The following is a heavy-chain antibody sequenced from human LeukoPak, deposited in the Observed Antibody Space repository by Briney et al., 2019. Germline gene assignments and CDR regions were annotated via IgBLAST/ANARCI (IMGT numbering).Heavy chain of an antibody. CDR3: ARIGLYPGYSSGWAHDFDY. CDR1: GFTFSDYY. D-gene: IGHD6-25*01. Sequence: GGSLRLSCAASGFTFSDYYMSWIRQAPGKGLEWISCIRRRDGYMSYADSVKGRFTISRDNAKNSLYLQMNSLRAEDTAVYYCARIGLYPGYSSGWAHDFDYWGQGTLVTVAS. CDR2: IRRRDGYM. V-gene: IGHV3-11*04. J-gene: IGHJ4*02.